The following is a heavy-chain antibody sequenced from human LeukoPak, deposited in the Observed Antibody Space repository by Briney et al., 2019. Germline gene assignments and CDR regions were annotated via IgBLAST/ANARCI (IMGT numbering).Heavy chain of an antibody. Sequence: PSETLSLTCAVYGGSFSGYYWSWIRQPPGKGLEWIGEINHSGSTNYNPSLKSRVTISVDTSKNQFSLKLSSVTAADTAVYYCARKLHDYGDDHWYFDLWGRGTLVTVSS. J-gene: IGHJ2*01. CDR3: ARKLHDYGDDHWYFDL. V-gene: IGHV4-34*01. CDR1: GGSFSGYY. D-gene: IGHD4-17*01. CDR2: INHSGST.